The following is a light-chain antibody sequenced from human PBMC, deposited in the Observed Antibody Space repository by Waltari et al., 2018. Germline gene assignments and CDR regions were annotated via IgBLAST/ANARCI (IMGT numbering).Light chain of an antibody. CDR1: QVISSH. J-gene: IGKJ4*01. V-gene: IGKV1-9*01. CDR3: QQLHAYPLS. CDR2: AAS. Sequence: DIQLTPSPSFLSASVGDRVTITCRASQVISSHLAWYQQEPGKAPKLLIYAASTLQTGVPSRFSGSGSGTEFTLRISSLQPEDFGSYYCQQLHAYPLSFGGGTKVEIK.